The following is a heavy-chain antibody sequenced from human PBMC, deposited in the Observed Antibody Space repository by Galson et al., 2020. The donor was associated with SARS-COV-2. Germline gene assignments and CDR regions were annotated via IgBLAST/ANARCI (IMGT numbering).Heavy chain of an antibody. J-gene: IGHJ6*03. Sequence: ASVKVSCKASGYIFTSHDIIWVRQATGQRLEWMGWVNPNSGNTGYAQRFQGRVTMTGDTSMRTAYMELRSLKSEDTAVYYCARSGPGVIPLSSAKLGYQYYYLDVWGKGTAVIVSS. CDR3: ARSGPGVIPLSSAKLGYQYYYLDV. CDR1: GYIFTSHD. D-gene: IGHD2-2*02. CDR2: VNPNSGNT. V-gene: IGHV1-8*01.